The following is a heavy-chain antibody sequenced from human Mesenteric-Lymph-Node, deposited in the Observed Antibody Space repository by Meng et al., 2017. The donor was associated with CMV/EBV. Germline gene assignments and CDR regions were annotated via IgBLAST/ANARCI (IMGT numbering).Heavy chain of an antibody. V-gene: IGHV3-23*01. CDR1: GFTFSNYA. CDR2: ISGGGGST. D-gene: IGHD1-26*01. J-gene: IGHJ5*02. Sequence: GGSLRLSCAASGFTFSNYAMTWVRQAPGKGLEWVSTISGGGGSTYYADSVRGRFTISRDDAKNLLYLQMNSLRTEDTAVYYCARNRALGNNWFDPWGQGTLVTVSS. CDR3: ARNRALGNNWFDP.